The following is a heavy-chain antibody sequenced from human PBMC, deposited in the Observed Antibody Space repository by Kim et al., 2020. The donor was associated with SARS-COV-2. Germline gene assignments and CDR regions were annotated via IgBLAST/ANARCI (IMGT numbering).Heavy chain of an antibody. CDR2: TT. J-gene: IGHJ5*02. D-gene: IGHD6-19*01. Sequence: TTDYAAPVKDRLTISREDSKDTLFLQMNSRKTEDTAVYYCATWSSGWYRSWGQGTLVTVSS. CDR3: ATWSSGWYRS. V-gene: IGHV3-15*01.